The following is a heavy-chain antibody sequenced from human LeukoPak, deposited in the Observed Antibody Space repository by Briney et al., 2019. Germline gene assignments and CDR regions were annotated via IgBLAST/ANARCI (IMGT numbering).Heavy chain of an antibody. D-gene: IGHD3-10*01. CDR1: GFTFSSYA. CDR3: AKDSYYYGSGSYSDY. V-gene: IGHV3-23*01. CDR2: ISGSGGST. Sequence: GGSLRLSCAASGFTFSSYAMSWVRQAPGKGLEWVSAISGSGGSTYYADSVKGRFTISRDNSKNTLYLQMNSLRAEDTAVYYCAKDSYYYGSGSYSDYWGQGTLVTVSS. J-gene: IGHJ4*02.